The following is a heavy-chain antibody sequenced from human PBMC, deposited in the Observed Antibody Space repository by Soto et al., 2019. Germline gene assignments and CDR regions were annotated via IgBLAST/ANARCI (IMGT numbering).Heavy chain of an antibody. CDR2: ISDSGST. CDR1: GGSISSGGYY. Sequence: QVQLQESGPGLVKPSQTLTLTCTVSGGSISSGGYYWSWIRQHPGKGLEWIGYISDSGSTYYNPSLTSRVTISVDTSKNHFSLKLSAVTAADTSVYYCARTTFYDIFTAYYSLFDYWGQGTLVTVSS. D-gene: IGHD3-9*01. CDR3: ARTTFYDIFTAYYSLFDY. J-gene: IGHJ4*02. V-gene: IGHV4-31*03.